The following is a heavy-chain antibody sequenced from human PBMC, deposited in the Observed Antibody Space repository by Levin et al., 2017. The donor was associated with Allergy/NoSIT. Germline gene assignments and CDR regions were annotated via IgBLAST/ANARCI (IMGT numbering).Heavy chain of an antibody. J-gene: IGHJ4*02. CDR3: ARPFDYGS. D-gene: IGHD4-17*01. V-gene: IGHV3-74*01. CDR1: GFNFSSNW. CDR2: IDSDGSVT. Sequence: GGSLRLSCAASGFNFSSNWMHWVRQSPGKGLVWVSRIDSDGSVTSYADSVKGRFTISRDNAKNTLSLQMNSLRAEDTAVYYCARPFDYGSWGQGTLVTVSS.